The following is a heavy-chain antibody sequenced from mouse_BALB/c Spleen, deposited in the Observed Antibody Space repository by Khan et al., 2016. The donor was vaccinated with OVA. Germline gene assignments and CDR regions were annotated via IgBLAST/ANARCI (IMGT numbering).Heavy chain of an antibody. CDR1: GFSLTGYG. CDR3: ARAYYGNYREAMDY. J-gene: IGHJ4*01. D-gene: IGHD2-10*01. V-gene: IGHV2-6-7*01. Sequence: VQLVESGPGLVAPSQSLSITCTVSGFSLTGYGVNWVRQPPGKGLEWLGMIWGDGSTDYNSALKYRLNLSKDNSKSQVFLKMNSLQTDDTARYYCARAYYGNYREAMDYWGHGTSVTVSS. CDR2: IWGDGST.